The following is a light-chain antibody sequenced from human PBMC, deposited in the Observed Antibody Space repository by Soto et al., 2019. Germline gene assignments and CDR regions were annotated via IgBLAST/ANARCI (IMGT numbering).Light chain of an antibody. J-gene: IGLJ2*01. CDR1: SSDVGGYNY. CDR3: SSYTSSSILV. CDR2: DVS. V-gene: IGLV2-14*01. Sequence: QSALTQPASVSGSPGQSITISCTGTSSDVGGYNYVSWYQQHPGKAHKLMFYDVSNPPSGLSKRFSSSTCANTASLTTSGHQAEDEAYYYCSSYTSSSILVFGGGTKLTVL.